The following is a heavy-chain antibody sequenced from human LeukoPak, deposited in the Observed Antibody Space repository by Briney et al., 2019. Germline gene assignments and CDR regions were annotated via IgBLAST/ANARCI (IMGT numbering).Heavy chain of an antibody. V-gene: IGHV4-34*01. CDR2: INHSGST. Sequence: SETLSLTCAVYGGSFSGYYWSWIRQPPGKGLEWIGEINHSGSTNYNPSLKSRVTISVDTSKNQFSLKLSSVTAADTAVYYCARGRTGYDSSGYCYGPQYYFDYWGQGTLVTVSS. CDR1: GGSFSGYY. D-gene: IGHD3-22*01. CDR3: ARGRTGYDSSGYCYGPQYYFDY. J-gene: IGHJ4*02.